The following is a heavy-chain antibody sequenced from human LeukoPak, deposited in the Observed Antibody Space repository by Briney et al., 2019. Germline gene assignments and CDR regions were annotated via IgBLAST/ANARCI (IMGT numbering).Heavy chain of an antibody. CDR1: GGSFSGYY. Sequence: SETLSLTCAVYGGSFSGYYWSWIRQPPGKGLEWIGEINHSGSTNYNPSLKSRVTISVDTSKNQFSLKPSSVTAADTAVYYCARVRQYCSSTSCYGRIDAFDIWGQGTMVTVSS. D-gene: IGHD2-2*01. J-gene: IGHJ3*02. CDR3: ARVRQYCSSTSCYGRIDAFDI. CDR2: INHSGST. V-gene: IGHV4-34*01.